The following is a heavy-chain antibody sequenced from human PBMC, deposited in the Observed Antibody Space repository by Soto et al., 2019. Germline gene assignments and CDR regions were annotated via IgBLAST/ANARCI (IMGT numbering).Heavy chain of an antibody. CDR1: GGSISTDGYN. J-gene: IGHJ4*02. CDR2: LYYSGTS. D-gene: IGHD3-22*01. CDR3: ARGPAHFDTNGYAYWLDY. Sequence: QVQLQESGPGLVKPSQTLSLICTVSGGSISTDGYNWSWIRQTPGKGLEWIGYLYYSGTSFYNPYLKSRVTISGDTSKNQFSLSLTFVTAADTAVYFCARGPAHFDTNGYAYWLDYWGQGIPVTVSS. V-gene: IGHV4-30-4*01.